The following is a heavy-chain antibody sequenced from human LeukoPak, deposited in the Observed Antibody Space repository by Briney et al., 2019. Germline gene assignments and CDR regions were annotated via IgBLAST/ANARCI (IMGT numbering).Heavy chain of an antibody. CDR1: GYTFTGYY. CDR2: INPNSGGT. V-gene: IGHV1-2*02. Sequence: ASVKVSCKASGYTFTGYYKHWVRQAPGQGLEWMGWINPNSGGTNYAQKFQGRVTMTRDTSISTACMELSRLRSDDTAVYYCARNLGSLDYWGQGTLVTVSS. J-gene: IGHJ4*02. CDR3: ARNLGSLDY. D-gene: IGHD3-16*02.